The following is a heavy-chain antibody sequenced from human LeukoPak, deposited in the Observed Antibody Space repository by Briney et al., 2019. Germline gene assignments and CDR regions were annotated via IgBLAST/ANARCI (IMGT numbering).Heavy chain of an antibody. Sequence: SETPSLTCTVSGDSITSSYWSWIRQTAGKGLEWIGRLYVSGSTNYNPSLMSRVSISVDKSKNQFTLNLSSVTAADTAVYYCVRDLSSAWYAFDYWGQGILVTVSS. V-gene: IGHV4-4*07. CDR3: VRDLSSAWYAFDY. J-gene: IGHJ4*02. CDR1: GDSITSSY. CDR2: LYVSGST. D-gene: IGHD6-19*01.